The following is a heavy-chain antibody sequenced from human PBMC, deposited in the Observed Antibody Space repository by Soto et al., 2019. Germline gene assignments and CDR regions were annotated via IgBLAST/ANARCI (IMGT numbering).Heavy chain of an antibody. CDR3: ARAYWHHTWGSIPAAFDP. CDR1: GGSISSNSW. D-gene: IGHD3-16*01. V-gene: IGHV4-4*02. J-gene: IGHJ5*02. CDR2: IYHNGSP. Sequence: PSETLSLTCVVSGGSISSNSWWSWVRQPPGKGLKWIGEIYHNGSPDYNPSLKSRVTVSLDWSETQFSLKLTSVTAADTAVYYCARAYWHHTWGSIPAAFDPWGQGTLVTVSS.